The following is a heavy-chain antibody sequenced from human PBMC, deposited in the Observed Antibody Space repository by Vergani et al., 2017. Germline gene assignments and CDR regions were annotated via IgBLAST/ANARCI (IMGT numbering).Heavy chain of an antibody. CDR1: GGSINSQNYY. V-gene: IGHV4-61*02. CDR3: AAYGQSGLSHSPVY. J-gene: IGHJ4*02. Sequence: QVQLQESGPGLVKPSQTLSLTCTVSGGSINSQNYYWSWIRQPAGKGLEWIGRIHTSGSTNYNPSLKSRVTMSEDTSKNQFSLNLTSVTAADTAVYHCAAYGQSGLSHSPVYWGPGTLVTVSS. D-gene: IGHD4-17*01. CDR2: IHTSGST.